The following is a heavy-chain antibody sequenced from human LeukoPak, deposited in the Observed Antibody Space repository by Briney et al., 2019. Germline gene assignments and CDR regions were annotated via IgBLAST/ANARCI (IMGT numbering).Heavy chain of an antibody. CDR2: ISGSGGST. CDR3: AKDHPPPGFYGDCPFDY. CDR1: GFTFSSYA. D-gene: IGHD4-17*01. V-gene: IGHV3-23*01. Sequence: GGSLRLSCAASGFTFSSYAMSWVRQAPGKGLEWVSAISGSGGSTYYADSVKGRFTISRDNSKDTLYLQMNSLRAEDTAVYYCAKDHPPPGFYGDCPFDYWGQGTLVTVSS. J-gene: IGHJ4*02.